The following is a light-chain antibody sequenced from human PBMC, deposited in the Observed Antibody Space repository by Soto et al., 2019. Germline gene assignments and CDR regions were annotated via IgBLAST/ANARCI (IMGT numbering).Light chain of an antibody. Sequence: QSALTQPASVSGSHGQSITISCTGTSSDVGGYNYVSWYQQHPGKGPNLMIYDVTNRPSGVSNRFSGSKSGNTASLTISGLQAEDEADYYCSSYTSSSTLYVFGTGTKLTVL. CDR1: SSDVGGYNY. J-gene: IGLJ1*01. CDR2: DVT. V-gene: IGLV2-14*01. CDR3: SSYTSSSTLYV.